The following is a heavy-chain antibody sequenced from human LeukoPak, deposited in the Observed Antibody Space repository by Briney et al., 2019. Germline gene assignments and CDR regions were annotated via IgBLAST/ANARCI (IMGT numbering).Heavy chain of an antibody. CDR3: ARRGGAAPTTEA. V-gene: IGHV4-38-2*01. Sequence: PSETLSLTCAVSGYSISSGYYWGWIRQPPGKGLEWIGSIHHSGSTHYNPSLKSRVTISVDTSKNQFSLKLSSVTATETAVYYCARRGGAAPTTEAWGQGTLVTVSS. J-gene: IGHJ5*02. CDR2: IHHSGST. CDR1: GYSISSGYY. D-gene: IGHD1-26*01.